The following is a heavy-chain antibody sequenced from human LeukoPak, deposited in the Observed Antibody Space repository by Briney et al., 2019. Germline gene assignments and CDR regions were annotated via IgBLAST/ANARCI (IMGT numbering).Heavy chain of an antibody. J-gene: IGHJ4*02. CDR1: ASTFSSYV. Sequence: GGSLRLSCAASASTFSSYVMSWVRQAPGKGLEWISTIGGSGSTTYYADSIKGRFIISRDNYKNTLYLQMNSLRAEDTAVYYCSKGEAHAFWSGYYCDHWGQGTLVTVSS. CDR3: SKGEAHAFWSGYYCDH. V-gene: IGHV3-23*01. D-gene: IGHD3-3*01. CDR2: IGGSGSTT.